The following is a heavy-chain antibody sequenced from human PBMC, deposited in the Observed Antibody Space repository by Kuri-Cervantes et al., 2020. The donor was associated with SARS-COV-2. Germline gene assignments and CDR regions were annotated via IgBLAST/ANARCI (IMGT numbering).Heavy chain of an antibody. Sequence: LSLTCAASGFTFDDYAMHWVRQAPGKGLEWVSGISWNSGSIGYADSVKGRFTISRDNAKNSLYLQMNSLRAEDTALYYCARGGNDFWSGYPTTNWFDPWGQGTLVTVSS. CDR3: ARGGNDFWSGYPTTNWFDP. CDR2: ISWNSGSI. CDR1: GFTFDDYA. D-gene: IGHD3-3*01. V-gene: IGHV3-9*01. J-gene: IGHJ5*02.